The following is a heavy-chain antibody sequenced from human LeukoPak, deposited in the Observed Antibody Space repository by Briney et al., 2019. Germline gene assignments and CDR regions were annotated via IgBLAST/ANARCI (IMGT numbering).Heavy chain of an antibody. D-gene: IGHD3-3*01. Sequence: PGRSLRLSCAVPGFTFDDYAMHWVRQAPGKGLEWVSGISWNSGSIGYADSVKGRFTISRDNAKNSLYLQMNSLRAEDTALYYCARDSSYFWSGPYYFDYWGQGTLVTVSS. J-gene: IGHJ4*02. V-gene: IGHV3-9*01. CDR2: ISWNSGSI. CDR3: ARDSSYFWSGPYYFDY. CDR1: GFTFDDYA.